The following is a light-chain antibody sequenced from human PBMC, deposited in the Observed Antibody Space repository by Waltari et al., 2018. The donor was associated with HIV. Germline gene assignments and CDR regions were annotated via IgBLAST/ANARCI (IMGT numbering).Light chain of an antibody. CDR2: DTS. V-gene: IGKV3-20*01. CDR3: QQYEASPPMYI. CDR1: QTINTNY. Sequence: ETVLTQSSGTLSLSSWERAILSCRAPQTINTNYLAGYQLKPCLPPRLLIHDTSTRAAGIPDRFSGSGSGTDFSLTISRLEPEDFAVYFCQQYEASPPMYIFGQGTRLEV. J-gene: IGKJ2*01.